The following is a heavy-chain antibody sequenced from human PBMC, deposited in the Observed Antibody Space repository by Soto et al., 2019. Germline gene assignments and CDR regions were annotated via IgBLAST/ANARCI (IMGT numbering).Heavy chain of an antibody. CDR1: GFTFSSYG. V-gene: IGHV3-30*18. Sequence: VQLVESGGGVVQPGRSLRLSCAASGFTFSSYGMHWVRQAPGKGLEWVAVISYDGSNKYYADSVKGRFTISRDNSKNTLYLQMNSLRAEDTAVYYCAKDLADGVNDYWGQGTLVTVSS. J-gene: IGHJ4*02. CDR3: AKDLADGVNDY. CDR2: ISYDGSNK. D-gene: IGHD4-17*01.